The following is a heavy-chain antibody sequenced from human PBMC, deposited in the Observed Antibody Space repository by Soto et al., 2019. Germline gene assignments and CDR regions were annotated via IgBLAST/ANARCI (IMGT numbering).Heavy chain of an antibody. CDR1: GYTFTGYY. J-gene: IGHJ3*02. Sequence: GASVKVSCKASGYTFTGYYMHWVRQAPGQGLEWMGWINPNSGGTNYAQKFQGWVTMTRDTSISTAYMELSRLRSDDTAVYYCARVLSGHQQTPLQFFGCYRGVIGGQGTRSTV. V-gene: IGHV1-2*04. CDR2: INPNSGGT. D-gene: IGHD3-3*01. CDR3: ARVLSGHQQTPLQFFGCYRGVI.